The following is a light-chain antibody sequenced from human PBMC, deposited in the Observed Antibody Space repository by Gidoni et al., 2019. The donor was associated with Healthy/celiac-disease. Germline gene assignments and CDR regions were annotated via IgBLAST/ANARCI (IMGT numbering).Light chain of an antibody. CDR1: QGLSSA. J-gene: IGKJ4*01. CDR2: DAS. CDR3: QQFNNYTLT. V-gene: IGKV1D-13*01. Sequence: AIQLTQSPSSVYASVGDRVTITCRASQGLSSALAWYQQKPGTAPKLLIYDASSLESGVPSRFSGSGSGTDFTLNISSLQTEDFATYYCQQFNNYTLTFGGGTKVEIK.